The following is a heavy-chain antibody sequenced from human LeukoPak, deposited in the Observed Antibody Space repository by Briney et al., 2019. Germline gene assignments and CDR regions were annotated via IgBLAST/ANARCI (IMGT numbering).Heavy chain of an antibody. CDR3: ARGAGGNYISPIDY. CDR2: INPNSGGT. D-gene: IGHD4-23*01. J-gene: IGHJ4*02. Sequence: ASVKVSCKASGYTFTGYYMYWVGQAPGQGLEWMGWINPNSGGTNYAQKFQGRVTMTRDTSISTAYMELTRLTSDDTAVYYCARGAGGNYISPIDYWGQGTLVTVSS. CDR1: GYTFTGYY. V-gene: IGHV1-2*02.